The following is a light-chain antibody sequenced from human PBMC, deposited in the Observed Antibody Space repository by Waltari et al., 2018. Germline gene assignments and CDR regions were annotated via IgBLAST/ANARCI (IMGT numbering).Light chain of an antibody. CDR3: QEYQTWLRGT. CDR1: QSVKSN. V-gene: IGKV3-15*01. CDR2: GAS. J-gene: IGKJ1*01. Sequence: EIVMTQSPATLSVSPGDRATLSCRARQSVKSNLAWYQQRPGQTPRLLIYGASSRARGVPDRFSGSGSGTDFNLTISSLQSEDFAVYYCQEYQTWLRGTFGQGTKVDIK.